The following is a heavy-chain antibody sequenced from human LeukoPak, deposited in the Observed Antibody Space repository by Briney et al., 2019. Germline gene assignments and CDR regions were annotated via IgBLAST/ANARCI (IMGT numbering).Heavy chain of an antibody. V-gene: IGHV4-38-2*01. J-gene: IGHJ4*02. CDR2: IYRHSIT. CDR3: ARYDSRGSASAKFDY. Sequence: PSETMSLTCAVSGYSLGTNYYWGWIRQSPGKGLEWIGRIYRHSITSYNPSLRGRVYMSVDTSKNQFSLQLTSVTAADTAVYYCARYDSRGSASAKFDYWGQGIMVTVSS. CDR1: GYSLGTNYY. D-gene: IGHD3-16*01.